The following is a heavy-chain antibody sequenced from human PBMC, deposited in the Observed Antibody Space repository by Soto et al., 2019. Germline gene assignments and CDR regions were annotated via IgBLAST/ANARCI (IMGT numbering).Heavy chain of an antibody. D-gene: IGHD3-10*01. V-gene: IGHV3-7*01. CDR3: ARAYGSGSLSGY. Sequence: EVQLVESGGGLVQPGGSLRLSCAASGFTFSSYWMSWVRQAPGKGLEWVANIKQDGSEKYNVDFVKGRFTISRDNAKNSLHLQINSLRVEDTAVYYCARAYGSGSLSGYWGQGTLVTVSS. J-gene: IGHJ4*02. CDR2: IKQDGSEK. CDR1: GFTFSSYW.